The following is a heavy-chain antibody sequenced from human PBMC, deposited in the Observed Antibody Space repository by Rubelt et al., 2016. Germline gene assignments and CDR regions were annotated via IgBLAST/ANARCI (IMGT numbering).Heavy chain of an antibody. CDR2: IRSKAYGGTT. CDR3: TTDQVRYAGNQINYYYFDL. D-gene: IGHD4-23*01. J-gene: IGHJ2*01. Sequence: GLEWVGFIRSKAYGGTTEYAASVKGRFTISRDDSKSIAYLQMNSLKTEDTAVYYCTTDQVRYAGNQINYYYFDLWGRGTLVTVSS. V-gene: IGHV3-49*02.